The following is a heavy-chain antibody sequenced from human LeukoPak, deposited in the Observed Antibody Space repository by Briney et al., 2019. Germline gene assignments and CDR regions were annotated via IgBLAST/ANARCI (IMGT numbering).Heavy chain of an antibody. CDR3: ARGIAAAPFDY. CDR2: INPNSGGT. J-gene: IGHJ4*02. Sequence: VASVKVSCKASGYTFTGYYVHWVRQAPGQGLEWMGWINPNSGGTNYAQKFQGRVTMTRDTSISAAYMELSRLRSDDTAVYYCARGIAAAPFDYWGQGTLVTVSS. D-gene: IGHD6-13*01. CDR1: GYTFTGYY. V-gene: IGHV1-2*02.